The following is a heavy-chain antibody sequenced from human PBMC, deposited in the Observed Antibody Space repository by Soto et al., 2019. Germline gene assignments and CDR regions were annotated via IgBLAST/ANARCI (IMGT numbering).Heavy chain of an antibody. CDR2: NYYSGIT. J-gene: IGHJ4*02. D-gene: IGHD3-10*01. Sequence: PSETLSVTCTVSCGSISSCGYYWTWIRQHPGKGLEWIGYNYYSGITYYNPSLKSRVTISLDTSKNQFSLKLSSVTAADTAVYYCASRKSSPYFDYWGQGTLVTVSS. CDR3: ASRKSSPYFDY. V-gene: IGHV4-31*03. CDR1: CGSISSCGYY.